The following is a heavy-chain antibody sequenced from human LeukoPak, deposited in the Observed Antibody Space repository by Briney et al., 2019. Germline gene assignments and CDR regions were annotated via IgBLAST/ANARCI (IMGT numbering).Heavy chain of an antibody. CDR3: ARTTTSHGDY. J-gene: IGHJ4*02. V-gene: IGHV1-2*02. CDR1: AYTSIGYS. Sequence: ASVKVSCTASAYTSIGYSTHSVRHAPAQGLESMRWINPNSGGTNYAQKFQGRVTLTRDTSISTVYMELSGLRSDDTAVYYCARTTTSHGDYWGQGTLVTVSS. D-gene: IGHD1-14*01. CDR2: INPNSGGT.